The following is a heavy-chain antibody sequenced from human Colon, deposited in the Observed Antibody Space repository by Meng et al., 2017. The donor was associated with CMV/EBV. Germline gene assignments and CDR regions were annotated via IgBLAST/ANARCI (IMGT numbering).Heavy chain of an antibody. V-gene: IGHV3-48*04. D-gene: IGHD4-11*01. CDR3: ARDSNDYSDYAHWFDA. J-gene: IGHJ5*02. CDR1: GFTFNTYS. CDR2: IDSSSSTI. Sequence: LSLTCAASGFTFNTYSMNWVRQAPGKGLEWVSHIDSSSSTIYYADSVKGRFTISRDNAKNSLYLQMNSLRAEDTAVYYCARDSNDYSDYAHWFDAWGQGTLVTVSS.